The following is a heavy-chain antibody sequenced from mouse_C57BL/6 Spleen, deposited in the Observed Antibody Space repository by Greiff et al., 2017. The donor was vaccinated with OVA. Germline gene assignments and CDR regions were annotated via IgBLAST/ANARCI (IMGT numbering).Heavy chain of an antibody. CDR1: GYSITSGYY. V-gene: IGHV3-6*01. CDR3: ARERNYFDY. Sequence: EVQVVESGPGLVKPSQSLSLTCSVTGYSITSGYYWNWIRQFPGNKLEWMGYISYDGSNNYNPSLKNRISITRDTSKNQFFLKLNSVTTEDTATYYCARERNYFDYWGQGTTLTVSS. J-gene: IGHJ2*01. CDR2: ISYDGSN.